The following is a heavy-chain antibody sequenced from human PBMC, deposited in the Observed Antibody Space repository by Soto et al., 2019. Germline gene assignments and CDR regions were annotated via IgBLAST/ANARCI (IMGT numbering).Heavy chain of an antibody. CDR2: IIPILGIA. CDR1: GGTFSSYT. CDR3: ARGLIFGVAATENNWFDP. D-gene: IGHD2-15*01. J-gene: IGHJ5*02. V-gene: IGHV1-69*02. Sequence: ASVKVSCKASGGTFSSYTISWVRQAPGQGLEWMGRIIPILGIANYAQKFQGRVTITADKSTSTAYMELSSLRSEDTAVYYCARGLIFGVAATENNWFDPWGQGTLVTVSS.